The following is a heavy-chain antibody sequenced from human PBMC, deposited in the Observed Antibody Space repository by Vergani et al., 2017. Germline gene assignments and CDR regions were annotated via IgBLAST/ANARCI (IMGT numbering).Heavy chain of an antibody. J-gene: IGHJ4*02. D-gene: IGHD6-19*01. CDR3: AKGSSGWDGGYFDY. Sequence: QVQLVESGGGVVQPGRSLRLSCAASGFTFSSYGMHWVRQAPGKGLEWVAVIWYDGSNKYYADSVKGRFTISRDNSKNTLYLQMNSLGAEDTAVYYCAKGSSGWDGGYFDYWGQGTLVTVSS. V-gene: IGHV3-33*06. CDR1: GFTFSSYG. CDR2: IWYDGSNK.